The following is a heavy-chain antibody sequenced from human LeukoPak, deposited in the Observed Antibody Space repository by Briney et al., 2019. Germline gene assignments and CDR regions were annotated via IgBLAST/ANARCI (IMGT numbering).Heavy chain of an antibody. CDR2: IRSKAYGGTT. CDR3: TRYGGNSFSY. Sequence: QSGGSLRLSCTASGFTFGDSAMSWVRQAPGKGLEWVGFIRSKAYGGTTEYAASVRGRFTISRDDYKSIAYLKMNSLKAEDTAVYYCTRYGGNSFSYWGQGTLVTVSS. J-gene: IGHJ4*02. CDR1: GFTFGDSA. V-gene: IGHV3-49*04. D-gene: IGHD4-23*01.